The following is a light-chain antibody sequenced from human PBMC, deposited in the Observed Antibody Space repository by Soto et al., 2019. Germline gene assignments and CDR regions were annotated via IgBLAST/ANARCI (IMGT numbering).Light chain of an antibody. CDR1: QSVRSSY. V-gene: IGKV3D-20*01. CDR3: QQYGSSPYT. J-gene: IGKJ2*01. Sequence: EIVLTQSPATLSLSPGERATLSCGASQSVRSSYLAWYQQKPGLAPRLLIYDGSSKASGIPDLFSGSGSGTDFALTISRLEPEDFAVYYCQQYGSSPYTFGQGTKLEIK. CDR2: DGS.